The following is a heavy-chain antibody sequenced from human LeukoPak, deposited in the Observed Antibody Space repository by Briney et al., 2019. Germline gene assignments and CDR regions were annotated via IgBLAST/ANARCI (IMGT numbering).Heavy chain of an antibody. D-gene: IGHD6-13*01. CDR2: IKIDGSVK. CDR3: ARIGYSSSSLDY. Sequence: GESLRLSCAPSGFTFSKYWMTWVRHAPGKGLEWVANIKIDGSVKYYADSVKGRFTISRDNAKNSVYMQMNSLRVEDTAVYYCARIGYSSSSLDYWGQGTLVTVSS. CDR1: GFTFSKYW. J-gene: IGHJ4*02. V-gene: IGHV3-7*01.